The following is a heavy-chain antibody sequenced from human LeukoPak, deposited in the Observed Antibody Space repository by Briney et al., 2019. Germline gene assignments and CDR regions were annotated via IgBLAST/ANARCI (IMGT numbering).Heavy chain of an antibody. V-gene: IGHV4-61*01. CDR3: ARVERDDFWSGYSVYFQH. D-gene: IGHD3-3*01. Sequence: SETLSLTCTVSGGSISSSSYYWSWIRQPPGKGLEWIGYIYYSGSTNYNPSLKSRVTISVDTSKNQFSLKLSSVTAADTAVYYCARVERDDFWSGYSVYFQHWGQGTLVTVSS. CDR2: IYYSGST. CDR1: GGSISSSSYY. J-gene: IGHJ1*01.